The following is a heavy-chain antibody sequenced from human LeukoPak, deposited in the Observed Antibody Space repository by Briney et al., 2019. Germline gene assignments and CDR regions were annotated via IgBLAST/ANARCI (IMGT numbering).Heavy chain of an antibody. CDR1: GFTFRSYS. Sequence: PGGSLRLSCAASGFTFRSYSMNWVRQGPGKGLAWVSSITSSSTYRYYADSVKGRFTISRDNAKNSLYLQMNSLRAEDTAVYYCARDPTLTYYYDSSGYPSVNYFDYWGQGTLVTVSS. CDR3: ARDPTLTYYYDSSGYPSVNYFDY. CDR2: ITSSSTYR. J-gene: IGHJ4*02. D-gene: IGHD3-22*01. V-gene: IGHV3-21*01.